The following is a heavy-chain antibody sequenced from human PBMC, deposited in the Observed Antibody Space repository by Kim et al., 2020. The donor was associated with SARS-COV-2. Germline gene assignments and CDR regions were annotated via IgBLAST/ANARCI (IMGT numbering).Heavy chain of an antibody. CDR3: ARGITILVANAIDY. CDR2: IWYDGSNK. J-gene: IGHJ4*02. D-gene: IGHD3-22*01. Sequence: GGSLRLSCAASGFTFSSYGMHWVRQAPGKGLEWVAVIWYDGSNKYYADSVKGRFTISRDNSKNTLYLQMNSLRAEDTAVYYCARGITILVANAIDYWGQGTPVTVSS. V-gene: IGHV3-33*08. CDR1: GFTFSSYG.